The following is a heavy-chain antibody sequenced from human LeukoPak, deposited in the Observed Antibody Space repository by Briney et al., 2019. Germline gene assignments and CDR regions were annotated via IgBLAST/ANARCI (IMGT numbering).Heavy chain of an antibody. CDR2: IYSSGST. V-gene: IGHV4-61*02. D-gene: IGHD2/OR15-2a*01. CDR3: ARLLSPGWFDP. CDR1: NDSINSGTSF. J-gene: IGHJ5*02. Sequence: PSQTLSLTCTVSNDSINSGTSFWSWIRQPAGKGLEWIGRIYSSGSTNYNPSLKSRVTISVDTSKNQFSLNLRSVTAADTAVYYCARLLSPGWFDPWGQGTLVTVSS.